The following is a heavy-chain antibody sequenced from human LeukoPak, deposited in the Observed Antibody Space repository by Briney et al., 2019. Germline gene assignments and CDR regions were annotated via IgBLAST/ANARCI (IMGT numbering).Heavy chain of an antibody. D-gene: IGHD4-17*01. CDR1: GFTFSSYG. CDR3: ARDQNEGYGDYFYYFDY. Sequence: GGSLRLSCAASGFTFSSYGMHWVRQAPGKGLEWVAVIWYDGSNKYYVDSVKGRFTISRDNSKGTLYLQMNSLRAEDTAVYYCARDQNEGYGDYFYYFDYWGQGTLVTVSS. CDR2: IWYDGSNK. V-gene: IGHV3-33*08. J-gene: IGHJ4*02.